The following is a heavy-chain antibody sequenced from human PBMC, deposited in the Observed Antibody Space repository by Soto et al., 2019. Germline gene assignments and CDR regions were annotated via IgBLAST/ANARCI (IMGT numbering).Heavy chain of an antibody. V-gene: IGHV5-51*01. CDR2: IYPGDSDT. Sequence: PGESLKISCKGSGYSFTSYWIGWVRQMPGKGLEWMGIIYPGDSDTRYSPSFQGQVTISADKSISTAYLQWSSLKASDTAMYYCARVVAARPIYYGMDGWGQGTTVTVSS. CDR1: GYSFTSYW. D-gene: IGHD6-6*01. J-gene: IGHJ6*02. CDR3: ARVVAARPIYYGMDG.